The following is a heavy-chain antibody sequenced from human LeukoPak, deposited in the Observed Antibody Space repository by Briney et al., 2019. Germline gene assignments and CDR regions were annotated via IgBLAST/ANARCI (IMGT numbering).Heavy chain of an antibody. V-gene: IGHV6-1*01. CDR3: ARDPRLAPDMNFDY. D-gene: IGHD2-2*01. CDR2: TYYRSKWFS. Sequence: SQTLSLTCAISGDSVSSKSATWNWIRQSPSGGLEWLGRTYYRSKWFSHYAESVKGRITVNPDTAKNQFSLQLNSVTPEDTAVYYCARDPRLAPDMNFDYWGQGTLVTVSS. J-gene: IGHJ4*02. CDR1: GDSVSSKSAT.